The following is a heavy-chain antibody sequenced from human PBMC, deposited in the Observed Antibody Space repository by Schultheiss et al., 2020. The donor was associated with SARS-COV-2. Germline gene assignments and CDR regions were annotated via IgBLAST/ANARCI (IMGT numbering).Heavy chain of an antibody. Sequence: GGSLRLSCAASGFTFSNAWMSWVRQAPGKGLEWVSVIYSGGSTYYADSVKGRFTISRDNSKNTLYLQMNSLRAEDTAVYYCARDSGRIGDYVWGSYRSPDAFDIWGQGTMVTVSS. D-gene: IGHD3-16*02. V-gene: IGHV3-66*01. CDR2: IYSGGST. CDR3: ARDSGRIGDYVWGSYRSPDAFDI. J-gene: IGHJ3*02. CDR1: GFTFSNAW.